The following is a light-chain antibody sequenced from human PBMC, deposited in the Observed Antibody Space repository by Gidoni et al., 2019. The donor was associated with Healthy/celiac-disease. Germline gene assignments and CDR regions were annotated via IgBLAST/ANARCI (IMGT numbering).Light chain of an antibody. CDR2: DAS. CDR3: QQRNNWPPTWT. CDR1: QCVRSY. V-gene: IGKV3-11*01. J-gene: IGKJ1*01. Sequence: DIVLTQSPATLSLSPGERTALPCRARQCVRSYLAWYQQKPGQAPRLLIYDASNRATGIPARFSGSGSGTDFTLTISSLEPEDFAVYYCQQRNNWPPTWTFGQGTKVEIK.